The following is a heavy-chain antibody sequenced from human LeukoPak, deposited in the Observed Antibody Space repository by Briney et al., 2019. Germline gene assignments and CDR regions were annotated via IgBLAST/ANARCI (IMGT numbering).Heavy chain of an antibody. CDR3: VAMLRGVGY. CDR2: IRNKANSYTT. Sequence: PGGSLRLSCAASGFTFSDHYMDWARQAPGKGLEWVGRIRNKANSYTTEYAASVKGRFTISRDDSKNSLYLQMNSLKTEDTAVYYCVAMLRGVGYWGQGTLVTVSS. J-gene: IGHJ4*02. V-gene: IGHV3-72*01. D-gene: IGHD3-10*01. CDR1: GFTFSDHY.